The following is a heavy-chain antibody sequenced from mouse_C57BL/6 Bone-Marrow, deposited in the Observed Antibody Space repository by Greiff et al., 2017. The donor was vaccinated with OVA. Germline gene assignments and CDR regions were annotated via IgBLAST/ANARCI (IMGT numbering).Heavy chain of an antibody. J-gene: IGHJ3*01. CDR2: IRNKANNHAT. Sequence: EVKVEESGGGLVQPGGSMKLSCAASGFTFSDAWMDWVRQSPEGGLVWVAEIRNKANNHATYYAESVKGRFTISRDDSKSSVYLQMNSLRAEDTGIYYCTSGTGWGFAYWGQGTLVTVSA. CDR1: GFTFSDAW. V-gene: IGHV6-6*01. D-gene: IGHD4-1*01. CDR3: TSGTGWGFAY.